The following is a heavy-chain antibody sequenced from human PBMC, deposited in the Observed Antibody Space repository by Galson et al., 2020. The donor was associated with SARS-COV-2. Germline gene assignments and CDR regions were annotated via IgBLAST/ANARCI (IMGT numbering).Heavy chain of an antibody. J-gene: IGHJ6*02. V-gene: IGHV1-24*01. CDR1: GYTLPELS. CDR3: ATGKAVAGTVDDYYYYYGMDV. D-gene: IGHD6-19*01. CDR2: FDPESGET. Sequence: ASVTVSCNVSGYTLPELSMHWVRQAPGKGLEWMGGFDPESGETIYAQTFQGRVTMTEDTSTEPAYMELSSLRSEDTAVYYCATGKAVAGTVDDYYYYYGMDVWGQGTTVTVSS.